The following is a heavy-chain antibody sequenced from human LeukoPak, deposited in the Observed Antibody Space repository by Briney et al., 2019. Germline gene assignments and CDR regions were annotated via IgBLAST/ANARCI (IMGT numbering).Heavy chain of an antibody. CDR2: IYTSGST. CDR3: ARHSYYYYMDV. Sequence: PSETLSLTCTVSGGSISSYYWSWIRQPPGKGLEWIGYIYTSGSTNYNPSLKSRVTISVDTSKNQFPLKLSSVTAADTAVYYCARHSYYYYMDVWGKGTTVTVSS. CDR1: GGSISSYY. V-gene: IGHV4-4*09. J-gene: IGHJ6*03.